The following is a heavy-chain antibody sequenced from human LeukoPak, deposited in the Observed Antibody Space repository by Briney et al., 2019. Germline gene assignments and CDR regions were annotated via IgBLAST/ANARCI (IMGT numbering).Heavy chain of an antibody. CDR3: ARQGGIAAAGSIDY. J-gene: IGHJ4*02. D-gene: IGHD6-13*01. CDR1: GGSISSGSYY. Sequence: SETLSLTCTVSGGSISSGSYYWGWIQQPPGKGLEWIGSIYHSGSTYYNPSLKSRVTISVDTSKNQFSLKLSSVTAADTAVYYCARQGGIAAAGSIDYWGQGTLVTVSS. CDR2: IYHSGST. V-gene: IGHV4-39*01.